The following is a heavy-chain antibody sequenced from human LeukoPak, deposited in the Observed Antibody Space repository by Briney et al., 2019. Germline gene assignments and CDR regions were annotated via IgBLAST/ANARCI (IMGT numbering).Heavy chain of an antibody. V-gene: IGHV4-61*02. CDR1: GGSISSGSYY. Sequence: SQTLSLTCTVSGGSISSGSYYWSWIRQPAGKGLEWIGRIYTSGSTNYNPSLKSRVTISVDTSKNQFSLKLSSVTAADTAVYYCASSRGYSYGYPGRGAFDIRGQGIMVTVSS. J-gene: IGHJ3*02. CDR3: ASSRGYSYGYPGRGAFDI. CDR2: IYTSGST. D-gene: IGHD5-18*01.